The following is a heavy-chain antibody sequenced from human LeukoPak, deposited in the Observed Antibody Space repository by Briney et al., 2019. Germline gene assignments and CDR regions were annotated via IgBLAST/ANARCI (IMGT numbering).Heavy chain of an antibody. D-gene: IGHD6-19*01. CDR2: IYGGVNT. CDR3: AKARGLWLDSYLDY. J-gene: IGHJ4*02. Sequence: GGSLTLSCAASGFTVSSNYMSWVRQAPGKGLEWVSVIYGGVNTVYADSVQGRFTISRDNSKNTLYLQMNSLRAEDTAIYYCAKARGLWLDSYLDYWGQGTLVTVSS. CDR1: GFTVSSNY. V-gene: IGHV3-66*01.